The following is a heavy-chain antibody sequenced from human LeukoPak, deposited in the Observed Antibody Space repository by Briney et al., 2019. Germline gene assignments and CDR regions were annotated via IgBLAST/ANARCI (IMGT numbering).Heavy chain of an antibody. CDR3: ARPPSPRYSYPYYFDY. CDR1: GGSISSGGYY. D-gene: IGHD5-18*01. Sequence: SQTLSLTCAVSGGSISSGGYYWSWIRQPPGKGLEWIGEINHSGSTNYNPSLKSRVTISVDTSKNQFSLKLSSVTAADTAVYYCARPPSPRYSYPYYFDYWGQGTLVTVSS. CDR2: INHSGST. J-gene: IGHJ4*02. V-gene: IGHV4-30-2*01.